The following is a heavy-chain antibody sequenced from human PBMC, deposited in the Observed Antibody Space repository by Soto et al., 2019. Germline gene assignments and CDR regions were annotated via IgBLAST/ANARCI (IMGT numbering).Heavy chain of an antibody. J-gene: IGHJ6*02. V-gene: IGHV3-48*03. D-gene: IGHD3-10*01. CDR2: ISRSGSTI. CDR1: RFTFSSYE. CDR3: ARDQVIMVRGVILFTRRFYGMDV. Sequence: GRCLRLACAPSRFTFSSYEMNCVRQAPGKGLEWVSYISRSGSTIYYANSVTGRLTISRDNAKNSLYRQMNSRRAEDTAVYYCARDQVIMVRGVILFTRRFYGMDVWGQGTTVTVSS.